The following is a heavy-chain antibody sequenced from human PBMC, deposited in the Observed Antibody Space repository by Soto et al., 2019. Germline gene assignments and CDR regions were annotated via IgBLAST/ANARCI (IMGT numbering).Heavy chain of an antibody. Sequence: QVQLVESGGGVVQPGRSLRLSCAASGFTFSSYGMHWVRQAPGRGLEWVAVIWYDGSNKYYADSVKGRFTISRDNSKNTLYLQMNSLRAEDTAVYYCARDMVELYGMDVWGQGTTVTVSS. V-gene: IGHV3-33*01. CDR2: IWYDGSNK. CDR1: GFTFSSYG. J-gene: IGHJ6*02. D-gene: IGHD3-10*01. CDR3: ARDMVELYGMDV.